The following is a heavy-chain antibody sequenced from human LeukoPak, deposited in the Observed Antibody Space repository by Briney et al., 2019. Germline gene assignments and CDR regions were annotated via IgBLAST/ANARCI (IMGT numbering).Heavy chain of an antibody. CDR3: ARDIAARYFDY. CDR2: IYYSGST. Sequence: SETLSLTCTVSGGSISNYYLSWIRQPPGKGLEWIGYIYYSGSTNYNPSLKSRVTMSLDTSKKQFSLKLSSVTAADTAVYYCARDIAARYFDYWGQGTLVTVSS. CDR1: GGSISNYY. V-gene: IGHV4-59*01. J-gene: IGHJ4*02. D-gene: IGHD6-6*01.